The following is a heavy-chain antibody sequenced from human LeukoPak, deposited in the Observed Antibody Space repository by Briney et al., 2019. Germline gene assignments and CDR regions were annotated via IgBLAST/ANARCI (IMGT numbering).Heavy chain of an antibody. CDR1: GYTFTSYG. CDR3: ARDQEDSLLFPFDY. CDR2: ISAYNGNT. Sequence: GASVKVSCKASGYTFTSYGISWVRQAPGQGLEWMGWISAYNGNTNYAQKLQGRVTMTTDTSTSTAYMELRSLRSDDTAVYYCARDQEDSLLFPFDYWGQGTLVTVSS. J-gene: IGHJ4*02. V-gene: IGHV1-18*01. D-gene: IGHD2-15*01.